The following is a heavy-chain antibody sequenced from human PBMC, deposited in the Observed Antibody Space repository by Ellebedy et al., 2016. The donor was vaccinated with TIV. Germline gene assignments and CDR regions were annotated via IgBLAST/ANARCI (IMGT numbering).Heavy chain of an antibody. V-gene: IGHV3-30*03. Sequence: PGGSLRLSCTAFGFTFSSFGMHWVRQAPAKGLEWVAVVSSAGGTQFYADSVKGRLTVSRDNSKNTLYLQMNSLRAEDTAVYYCARGAARLGKAFDIWGQGTMVTVSS. D-gene: IGHD6-6*01. CDR3: ARGAARLGKAFDI. CDR1: GFTFSSFG. CDR2: VSSAGGTQ. J-gene: IGHJ3*02.